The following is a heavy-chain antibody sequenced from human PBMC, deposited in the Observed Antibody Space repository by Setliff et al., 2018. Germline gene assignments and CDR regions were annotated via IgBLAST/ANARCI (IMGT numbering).Heavy chain of an antibody. CDR3: AREVLSTVVAWDY. CDR2: ISGSGNKT. D-gene: IGHD4-17*01. J-gene: IGHJ4*02. Sequence: GGSLRLSCAASGFTFSSFAMSWVRQAPGKGLEWVASISGSGNKTFHADSVKGRFTISRDNSKNTLYLQMNGLRADDSAVYYCAREVLSTVVAWDYWGQGTLVTVS. V-gene: IGHV3-23*01. CDR1: GFTFSSFA.